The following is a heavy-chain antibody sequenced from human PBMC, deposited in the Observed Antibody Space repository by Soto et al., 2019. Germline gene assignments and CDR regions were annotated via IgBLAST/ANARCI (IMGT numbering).Heavy chain of an antibody. CDR2: IYPGDSDT. Sequence: GESVNSSCEVSGSSVTSYLSGCVRLMPGKGLEWMGIIYPGDSDTRYSPSFQGQVTISADKSISTAYLQWSSLKASDTAMYYCANHSSGSYYYGMDVWAQGTTVTVSS. CDR3: ANHSSGSYYYGMDV. J-gene: IGHJ6*02. CDR1: GSSVTSYL. D-gene: IGHD3-22*01. V-gene: IGHV5-51*01.